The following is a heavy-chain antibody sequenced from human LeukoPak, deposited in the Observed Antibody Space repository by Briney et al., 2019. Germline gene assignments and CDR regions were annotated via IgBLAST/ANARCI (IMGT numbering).Heavy chain of an antibody. CDR3: ARDYYYGSGSYVPDAFDI. V-gene: IGHV3-74*01. J-gene: IGHJ3*02. CDR1: GFTFSSYW. D-gene: IGHD3-10*01. Sequence: GGSLRLSCAASGFTFSSYWMHWVRQAPGKGLVWVSRINSDGSSTSYADSVKGRFTISRDNAKNTLYLQMNSLRAEDTAVYYCARDYYYGSGSYVPDAFDIWAKGQWSPSLQ. CDR2: INSDGSST.